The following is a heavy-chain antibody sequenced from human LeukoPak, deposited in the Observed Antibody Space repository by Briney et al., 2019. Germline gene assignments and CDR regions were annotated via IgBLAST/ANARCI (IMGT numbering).Heavy chain of an antibody. CDR1: GFTFSSYD. J-gene: IGHJ4*02. Sequence: GGSLRLSCAVSGFTFSSYDMHWVRQAPGKGLEWVAVISYDGSNKYYADSVKGRFTISRDNSKNTLYLQMNSLRAEDTAVYYCAKDLLGRAGYYNLDYWGQGTLVTVSS. D-gene: IGHD3-9*01. V-gene: IGHV3-30*18. CDR2: ISYDGSNK. CDR3: AKDLLGRAGYYNLDY.